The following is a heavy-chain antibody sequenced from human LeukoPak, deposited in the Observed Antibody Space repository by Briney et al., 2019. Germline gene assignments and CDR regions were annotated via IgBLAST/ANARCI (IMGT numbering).Heavy chain of an antibody. V-gene: IGHV1-8*01. Sequence: ASVKVSRKGSGYTFTSYDINWVRQATGQGREGMGWMNPNSGNTGYAQNFHRIVTITRNTSISTAYLELSSLRSEDTAVYYCARGPRLDFCSGYEVGAFDIWGQGTMVTVSS. CDR3: ARGPRLDFCSGYEVGAFDI. CDR2: MNPNSGNT. D-gene: IGHD3-3*01. J-gene: IGHJ3*02. CDR1: GYTFTSYD.